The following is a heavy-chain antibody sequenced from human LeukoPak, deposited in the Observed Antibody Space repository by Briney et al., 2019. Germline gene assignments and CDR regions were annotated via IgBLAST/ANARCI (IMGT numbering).Heavy chain of an antibody. CDR2: MYYSGST. D-gene: IGHD3-10*01. CDR3: ARVGGITMVNNWFDP. J-gene: IGHJ5*02. Sequence: SETLSLTCTVPGGSMNNYFWSWIRQAPGKGLEWIGYMYYSGSTNYNPSLRSRVSISLDMSKNQFSLKMNSVTAADTAVYYCARVGGITMVNNWFDPWGPGTLVTVSS. CDR1: GGSMNNYF. V-gene: IGHV4-59*01.